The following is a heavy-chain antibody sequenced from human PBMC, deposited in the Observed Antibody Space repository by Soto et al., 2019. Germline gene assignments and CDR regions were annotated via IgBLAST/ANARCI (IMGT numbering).Heavy chain of an antibody. Sequence: GGSLRLSCAASGFTFSSHAMHRVRQAPGKGLEWVAVISYDGSNKYYADSVKGRFTISRDNSKNTLYLQMNSLRAEDTAVYYCARDPLWGTAMVLWYFDLWGRGTLVTVSS. V-gene: IGHV3-30-3*01. D-gene: IGHD5-18*01. CDR1: GFTFSSHA. CDR3: ARDPLWGTAMVLWYFDL. CDR2: ISYDGSNK. J-gene: IGHJ2*01.